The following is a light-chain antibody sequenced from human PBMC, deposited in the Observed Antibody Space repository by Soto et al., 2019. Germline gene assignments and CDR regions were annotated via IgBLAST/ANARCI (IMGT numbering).Light chain of an antibody. V-gene: IGLV2-23*01. CDR2: EGS. Sequence: QSVLAQPASVSGSPGQSITISCTGTSSDVGSYNLVSWYQQHPGKAPKLMIYEGSKRPSGVSNRFSGSKSGNTASLTISGLQAEDEADYYCCSFAGLNTLLFGGGNQLTVL. J-gene: IGLJ2*01. CDR1: SSDVGSYNL. CDR3: CSFAGLNTLL.